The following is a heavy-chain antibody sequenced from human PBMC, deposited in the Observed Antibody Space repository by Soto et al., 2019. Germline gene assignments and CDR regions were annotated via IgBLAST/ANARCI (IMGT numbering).Heavy chain of an antibody. Sequence: GGSLRLSCAASGFTFSTYGMHWVRQAPGKGLEWVALIWYDGSNKDYADSVKGRFTISRDNSKNTLYLQMNSLRAEDTAVYYCARGGASSWYIPFDYWGQGTLVTVSS. V-gene: IGHV3-33*01. CDR1: GFTFSTYG. J-gene: IGHJ4*02. CDR3: ARGGASSWYIPFDY. CDR2: IWYDGSNK. D-gene: IGHD6-13*01.